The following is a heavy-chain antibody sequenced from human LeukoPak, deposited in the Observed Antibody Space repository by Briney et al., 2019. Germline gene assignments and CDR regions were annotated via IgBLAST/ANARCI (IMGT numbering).Heavy chain of an antibody. CDR2: ISYDGSNK. CDR3: AKTHSYPNYGDLYYYYGMDV. D-gene: IGHD4-17*01. V-gene: IGHV3-30*18. Sequence: GRSLRLSCAASGFTFSSYGMHWVRQAPGKGLEWVAVISYDGSNKYYADSVKGRFTISRGNSKNTLYLQVSSLRAEDTAVYYCAKTHSYPNYGDLYYYYGMDVWGQGTTVTVSS. CDR1: GFTFSSYG. J-gene: IGHJ6*02.